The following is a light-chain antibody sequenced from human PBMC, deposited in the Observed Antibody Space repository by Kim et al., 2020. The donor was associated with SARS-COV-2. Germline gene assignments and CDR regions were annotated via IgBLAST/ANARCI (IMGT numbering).Light chain of an antibody. CDR2: VAA. Sequence: SLFPRERAMCSCSASLMVRNYLTWYLQSPVLAPVLLIYVAAMMATGIPARFSGSGSVTVFTLTISSLEPEDFEVYYCHHLEYGLTFVGVTKVDIK. V-gene: IGKV3-11*01. CDR3: HHLEYGLT. J-gene: IGKJ4*01. CDR1: LMVRNY.